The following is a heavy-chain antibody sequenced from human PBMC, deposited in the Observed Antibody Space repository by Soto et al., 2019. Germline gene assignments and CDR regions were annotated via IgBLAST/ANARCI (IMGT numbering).Heavy chain of an antibody. V-gene: IGHV3-30-3*01. CDR1: GCTFSSYA. Sequence: PGGSLRLSCAASGCTFSSYAMHWVRQAPGKGLEWVAVISYDGSNKYYADSVKGRFTISRDNSKNTLYLQMNSLRAEDTAVYYCARDKIVGATNLYYGMDVWGQGTTVTVSS. D-gene: IGHD1-26*01. J-gene: IGHJ6*02. CDR3: ARDKIVGATNLYYGMDV. CDR2: ISYDGSNK.